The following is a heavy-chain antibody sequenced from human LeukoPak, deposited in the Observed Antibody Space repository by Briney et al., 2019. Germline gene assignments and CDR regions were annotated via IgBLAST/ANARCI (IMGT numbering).Heavy chain of an antibody. J-gene: IGHJ3*02. Sequence: GGSLRLSCAASRFTFDDYAMHWVRQAPGKGLVWVSGISWNSGSIGYADSVKGRFTISRDNAKNSLYLQMNSLRAEDMALYYCAEDRGGSLYFHDAFHIRGQGTMVTVSS. CDR3: AEDRGGSLYFHDAFHI. CDR1: RFTFDDYA. V-gene: IGHV3-9*03. D-gene: IGHD1-26*01. CDR2: ISWNSGSI.